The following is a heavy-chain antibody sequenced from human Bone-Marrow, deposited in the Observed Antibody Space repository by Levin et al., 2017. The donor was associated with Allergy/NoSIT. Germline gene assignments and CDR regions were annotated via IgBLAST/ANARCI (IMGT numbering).Heavy chain of an antibody. Sequence: TSETLSLTCTVSGGSVIKYYWTWIRQPPGKGLEWIVQLYHTGTTHYNPSLKSRVSTSIDTSNNQLSLNLTSVTAADTAVYYCARGSAMDVWGQGTTVTVSS. CDR2: LYHTGTT. J-gene: IGHJ6*02. CDR1: GGSVIKYY. V-gene: IGHV4-59*02. CDR3: ARGSAMDV.